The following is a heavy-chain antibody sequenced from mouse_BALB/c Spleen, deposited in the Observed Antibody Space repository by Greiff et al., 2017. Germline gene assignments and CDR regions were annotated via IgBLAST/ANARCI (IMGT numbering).Heavy chain of an antibody. D-gene: IGHD4-1*01. CDR1: GYTFTSYW. V-gene: IGHV1-7*01. CDR2: INPSTGYT. J-gene: IGHJ3*01. CDR3: ANWDGRFAY. Sequence: QVQLQQSGAELAKPGASVKMSCKASGYTFTSYWMHWVKQRPGQGLEWIGYINPSTGYTEYNQKFKDKATLTADKSSSTAYMQLSSLTSEDSAVYYCANWDGRFAYWGQGTLVTVSA.